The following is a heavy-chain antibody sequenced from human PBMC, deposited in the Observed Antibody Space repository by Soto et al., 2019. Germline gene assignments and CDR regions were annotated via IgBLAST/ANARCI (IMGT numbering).Heavy chain of an antibody. CDR3: AKGRGLLWFGELYFDY. J-gene: IGHJ4*02. V-gene: IGHV3-23*01. Sequence: GGSLRLSCAASGFTFSSYAMSWVRQAPGKGLEWVSAISGSGGSTYYADSVKGRFTISRDNSKNTLYLQMNSLRAEDTAVYYCAKGRGLLWFGELYFDYWGQGTLVTVSS. CDR1: GFTFSSYA. D-gene: IGHD3-10*01. CDR2: ISGSGGST.